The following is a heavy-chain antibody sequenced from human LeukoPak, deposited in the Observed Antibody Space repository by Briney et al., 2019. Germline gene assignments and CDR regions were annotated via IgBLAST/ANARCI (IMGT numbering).Heavy chain of an antibody. D-gene: IGHD3-10*01. V-gene: IGHV3-21*01. J-gene: IGHJ5*02. CDR1: GFTFSSYS. Sequence: GGSLRLSCAASGFTFSSYSMNWVRQAPGKGLEGVSSISSSSSYIYYADSVKGRFTISRDDAKNSLYLQMNSLRAEDTAVYYCARDYGSGSYPYWFDPWGQGTLVTVSS. CDR3: ARDYGSGSYPYWFDP. CDR2: ISSSSSYI.